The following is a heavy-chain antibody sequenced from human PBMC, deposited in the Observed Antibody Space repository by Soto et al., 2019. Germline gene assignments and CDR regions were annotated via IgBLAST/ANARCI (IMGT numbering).Heavy chain of an antibody. V-gene: IGHV3-48*01. J-gene: IGHJ5*02. Sequence: GGSLRLSCAASGFTFSSYSMNWVRQAPGKGLEWVSYISSSSSTIYYADSVKGRFTISRDNAKNSLYLQMNSLRAEDTAVYYCARDRYDFWSGYNWFDPWGQGTLVTVSS. D-gene: IGHD3-3*01. CDR3: ARDRYDFWSGYNWFDP. CDR1: GFTFSSYS. CDR2: ISSSSSTI.